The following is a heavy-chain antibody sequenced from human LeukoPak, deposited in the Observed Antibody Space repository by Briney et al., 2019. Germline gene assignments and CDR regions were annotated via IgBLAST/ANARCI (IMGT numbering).Heavy chain of an antibody. J-gene: IGHJ4*02. CDR2: ISGSGSSA. Sequence: GGSLRLSCSASGFTFTTYAMSWVRQAPGKGLEWVSAISGSGSSAYYADSVKGRFTISRDNSKNTLFLQMNSLRAEDTAVYYCARDKDLGGAPRSLFDYWGQGTLVTVSS. D-gene: IGHD3-16*01. CDR3: ARDKDLGGAPRSLFDY. V-gene: IGHV3-23*01. CDR1: GFTFTTYA.